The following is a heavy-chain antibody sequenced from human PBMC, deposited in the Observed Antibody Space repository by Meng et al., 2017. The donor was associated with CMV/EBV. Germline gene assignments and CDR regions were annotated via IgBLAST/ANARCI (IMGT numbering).Heavy chain of an antibody. CDR3: ARSIAARPYRYTWFDT. D-gene: IGHD6-6*01. V-gene: IGHV4-39*06. CDR1: GGSISISSYY. CDR2: IYYSGST. Sequence: RLQLQESGPGLVKPSETLSLTFTFSGGSISISSYYWGWIRQPPGKGLEWIGSIYYSGSTYYNPSLKSRVTISVDTSKNQFSLTLSSVTDAHTAVYNGARSIAARPYRYTWFDTWGQGTRVT. J-gene: IGHJ5*02.